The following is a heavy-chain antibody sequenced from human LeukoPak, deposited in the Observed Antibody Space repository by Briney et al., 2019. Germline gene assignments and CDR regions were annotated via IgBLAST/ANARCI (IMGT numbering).Heavy chain of an antibody. CDR3: ARAKTPYGSGSFGY. CDR2: IYTSGST. Sequence: SETLSLTCTVSGGSISSGSYYWSWIRQPAGKGLEWIGRIYTSGSTNYNPSLKSRVAISVDTSKNQFSLKLSSVTAADTAVYYCARAKTPYGSGSFGYWGQGTLVTVSS. V-gene: IGHV4-61*02. CDR1: GGSISSGSYY. J-gene: IGHJ4*02. D-gene: IGHD3-10*01.